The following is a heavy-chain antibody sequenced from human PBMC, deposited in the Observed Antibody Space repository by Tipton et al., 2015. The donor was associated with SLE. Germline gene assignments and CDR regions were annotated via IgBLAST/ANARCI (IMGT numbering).Heavy chain of an antibody. D-gene: IGHD2-2*01. CDR3: ARGGIVVVPAASFDYMDV. CDR2: MNPNNGNT. Sequence: QLVQSGAEVKKPGASVKVSCKASGYTFTSYDINWVRQATGQGLEWMGWMNPNNGNTGYAQKFQGRVTMTRNTSISTAYMELSSLRSEDTAVYYCARGGIVVVPAASFDYMDVWGKGTTVTVSS. J-gene: IGHJ6*03. V-gene: IGHV1-8*01. CDR1: GYTFTSYD.